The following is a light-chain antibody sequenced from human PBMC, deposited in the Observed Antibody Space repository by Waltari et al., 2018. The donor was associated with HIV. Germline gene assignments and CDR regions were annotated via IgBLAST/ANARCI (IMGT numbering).Light chain of an antibody. Sequence: SYVLTQPPSESVAPGQTARVACGGKDIGSKTVHWYQQRPGQAPVLVVYDDSDRPSGIPERFSGSNSENTATLTISRVEAGDEADYYCQVWDTGSDQVVFGGGTKLTVL. J-gene: IGLJ2*01. V-gene: IGLV3-21*02. CDR3: QVWDTGSDQVV. CDR1: DIGSKT. CDR2: DDS.